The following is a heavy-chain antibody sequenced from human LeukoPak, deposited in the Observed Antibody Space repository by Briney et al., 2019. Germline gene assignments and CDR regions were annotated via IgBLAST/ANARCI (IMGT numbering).Heavy chain of an antibody. CDR2: IIPIFGTA. V-gene: IGHV1-69*13. Sequence: ASVKVSCKASGGTFSSYAISWVRQAPGQGLEWMGGIIPIFGTANYAQKFQGRVTITADESTSTAYMELSSLRSEDTAVYYCARDHVLSPPYCGGDCYSNYYYYMDVWGKGTTVTVSS. CDR3: ARDHVLSPPYCGGDCYSNYYYYMDV. J-gene: IGHJ6*03. CDR1: GGTFSSYA. D-gene: IGHD2-21*01.